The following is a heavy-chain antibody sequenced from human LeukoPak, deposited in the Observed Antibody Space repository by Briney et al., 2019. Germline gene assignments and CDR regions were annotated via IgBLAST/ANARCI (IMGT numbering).Heavy chain of an antibody. CDR3: AKLPYGDYNHH. J-gene: IGHJ5*02. V-gene: IGHV3-7*05. D-gene: IGHD4-17*01. CDR1: GFTFSRQW. Sequence: GGSLRLSCAASGFTFSRQWMSWVRQAPGKGLEWVSNINPDGSDKYYVDSVKGRFTISRDNAKSSLYLQMNSLRAEDTAVYYCAKLPYGDYNHHWGQGTLVTVSS. CDR2: INPDGSDK.